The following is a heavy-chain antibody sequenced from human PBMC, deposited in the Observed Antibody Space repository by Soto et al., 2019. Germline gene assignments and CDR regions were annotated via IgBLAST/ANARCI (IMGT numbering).Heavy chain of an antibody. CDR3: ARAFTMIVVAHDAFDI. CDR1: GYTFTDHY. CDR2: IIPIFGTA. D-gene: IGHD3-22*01. J-gene: IGHJ3*02. V-gene: IGHV1-69*01. Sequence: QVQLVQSGAEVKKPGASVKVSYVASGYTFTDHYIHWVRQAPGQGLEWMGGIIPIFGTANYAQKFQGRVTITADESTSTAYMELSSLRSEDTAVYYCARAFTMIVVAHDAFDIWGQGTMVTVSS.